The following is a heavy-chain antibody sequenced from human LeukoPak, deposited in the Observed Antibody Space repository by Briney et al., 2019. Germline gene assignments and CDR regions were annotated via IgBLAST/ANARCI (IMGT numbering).Heavy chain of an antibody. J-gene: IGHJ4*02. CDR2: TSYDGSNK. CDR1: GFTFSSYG. V-gene: IGHV3-30*18. D-gene: IGHD6-13*01. Sequence: GGSLRLSCAASGFTFSSYGMHWVRQAPGKGLECVAVTSYDGSNKYYADSVKGRFTISRDNSKNTLYLQMNSLRAEDTAVYYCTKSGIAAAGSLVYFDYWGQGTLVTASS. CDR3: TKSGIAAAGSLVYFDY.